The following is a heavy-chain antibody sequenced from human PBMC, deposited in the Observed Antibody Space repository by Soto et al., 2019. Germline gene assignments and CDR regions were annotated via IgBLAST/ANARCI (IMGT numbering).Heavy chain of an antibody. J-gene: IGHJ5*02. CDR3: ARVRPACNSVRCIRGGWFDP. CDR2: IHHTGGT. V-gene: IGHV4-38-2*01. Sequence: KPSETLSLTCAVSGYSITSGYYWGWIRQPPGKGLEGMGTIHHTGGTYYNPSLKSRVSMSIDRSKNQFSLRLSSVTAADTAVHYCARVRPACNSVRCIRGGWFDPGGQGTRLTAPQ. CDR1: GYSITSGYY. D-gene: IGHD2-2*01.